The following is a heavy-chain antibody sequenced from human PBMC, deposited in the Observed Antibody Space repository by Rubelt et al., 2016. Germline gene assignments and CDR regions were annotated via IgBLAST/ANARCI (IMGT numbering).Heavy chain of an antibody. V-gene: IGHV4-34*01. CDR2: VLDSGST. CDR3: ARGVVPAAIAWFDP. D-gene: IGHD2-2*02. CDR1: GGSFSGYY. Sequence: QVQLQQWGAGLLKPSETLSLTCAVYGGSFSGYYWSWIRQPPGKGLEWIGFVLDSGSTKYNPSLKGRVPISVDTSKNHFTLKLNSVTAADTAIYYCARGVVPAAIAWFDPWGQGTLVTVSS. J-gene: IGHJ5*02.